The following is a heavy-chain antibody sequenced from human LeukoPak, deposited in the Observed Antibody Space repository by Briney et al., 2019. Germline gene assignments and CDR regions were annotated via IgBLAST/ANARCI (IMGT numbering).Heavy chain of an antibody. CDR1: GFIFSNYI. CDR2: ISPTGNFK. CDR3: ARGYCSGGSCTKFDY. J-gene: IGHJ4*02. Sequence: PGGSLRLSCAASGFIFSNYIINWVRQAPGKGLQWVSCISPTGNFKYHTDSVRGRSTISRENAKNSLCLQMNSLRAEDTAIYYCARGYCSGGSCTKFDYWGQGTLVTVSS. D-gene: IGHD2-15*01. V-gene: IGHV3-21*04.